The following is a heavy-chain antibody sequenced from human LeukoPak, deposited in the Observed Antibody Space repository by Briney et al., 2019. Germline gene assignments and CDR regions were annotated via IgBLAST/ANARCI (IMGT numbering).Heavy chain of an antibody. CDR2: IYHSGST. CDR3: ARSGRRYYFDY. V-gene: IGHV4-30-2*01. D-gene: IGHD4-17*01. CDR1: GGSISSGGYS. Sequence: SQTLSLTCAVSGGSISSGGYSWSWIRQPPGKGLEWIGYIYHSGSTYYNPSLKSRVTISVDRYKNQFSLKLSSVTAADTAVYYCARSGRRYYFDYWGQGTLVTVSS. J-gene: IGHJ4*02.